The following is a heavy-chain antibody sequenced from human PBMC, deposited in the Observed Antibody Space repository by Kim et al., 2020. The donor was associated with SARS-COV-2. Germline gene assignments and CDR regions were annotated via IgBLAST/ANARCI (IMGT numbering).Heavy chain of an antibody. CDR3: AKEFCGGDCYSVFDY. J-gene: IGHJ4*02. V-gene: IGHV3-30*02. Sequence: DTVQGRFSIYRDNSKNTLFLEMNSLKAEDTAVYYCAKEFCGGDCYSVFDYWGQRTLVTVSS. D-gene: IGHD2-21*01.